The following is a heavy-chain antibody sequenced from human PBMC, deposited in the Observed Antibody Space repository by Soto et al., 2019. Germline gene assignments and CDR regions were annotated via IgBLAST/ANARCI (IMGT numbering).Heavy chain of an antibody. V-gene: IGHV3-21*01. Sequence: GGSLRLSCAASGFTFSSYSMNWVRQAPGKGLEWVSSISSSSSYIYYADSVKGRFTISRDNAKNSLYLQMNSLRAEDTAVYYCARDQDYSRTFDYWGQGTLVTVSS. CDR1: GFTFSSYS. J-gene: IGHJ4*02. CDR2: ISSSSSYI. CDR3: ARDQDYSRTFDY. D-gene: IGHD4-4*01.